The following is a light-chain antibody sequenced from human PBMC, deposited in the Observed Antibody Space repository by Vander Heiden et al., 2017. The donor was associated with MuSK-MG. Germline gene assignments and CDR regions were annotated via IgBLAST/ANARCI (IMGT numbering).Light chain of an antibody. J-gene: IGKJ3*01. CDR3: QQEENLPRT. V-gene: IGKV1-33*01. CDR1: QDISNY. CDR2: ETS. Sequence: DIQMTQSPSSLSASVGDRVTITCQASQDISNYLNWYQQKPGKAPKLLIYETSKSDTGVPSRFSGSGSATEFSFTINIRHPEDLATYYSQQEENLPRTFGHGTKVEIK.